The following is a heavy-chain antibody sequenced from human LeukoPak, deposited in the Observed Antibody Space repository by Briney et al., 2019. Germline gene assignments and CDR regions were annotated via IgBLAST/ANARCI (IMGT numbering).Heavy chain of an antibody. CDR1: GGSISSYY. J-gene: IGHJ4*02. CDR2: IYYSGST. V-gene: IGHV4-59*08. CDR3: ARHGGGTYLQY. D-gene: IGHD1-26*01. Sequence: SETLSLTCTVSGGSISSYYWSCIRQPPGKGLEWIGYIYYSGSTNYNPSLKSRVTISVDTSKNQFSLNLRSVTAADTAVYYCARHGGGTYLQYWGQGALVIVSA.